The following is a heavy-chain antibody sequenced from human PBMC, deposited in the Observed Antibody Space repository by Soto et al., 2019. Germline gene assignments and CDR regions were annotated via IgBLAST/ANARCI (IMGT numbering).Heavy chain of an antibody. CDR2: ISGGSSYT. CDR3: AKTIVAASGYYFDH. CDR1: GFSFRDSY. J-gene: IGHJ4*02. V-gene: IGHV3-11*06. D-gene: IGHD2-21*01. Sequence: QVQLVESGGDLVKPGGSLRLACAASGFSFRDSYMSWVRQAPGKGLEWLSYISGGSSYTNYADSVQGRFTISRDNAKGSLYLEMNSLRADDTAVYYCAKTIVAASGYYFDHWGQGNLVTVSS.